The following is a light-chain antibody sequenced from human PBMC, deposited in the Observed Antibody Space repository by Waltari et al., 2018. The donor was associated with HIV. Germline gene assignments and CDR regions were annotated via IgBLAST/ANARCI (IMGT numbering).Light chain of an antibody. CDR3: QQYNIYSLT. CDR1: QSISSW. V-gene: IGKV1-5*03. CDR2: KAS. J-gene: IGKJ1*01. Sequence: RVTITCRASQSISSWLAWYQHKPGKAPKLLIYKASSLESGVPSRFSGSGSGTEFTLTISSLQPDDFATYYCQQYNIYSLTFGQGTKVEIK.